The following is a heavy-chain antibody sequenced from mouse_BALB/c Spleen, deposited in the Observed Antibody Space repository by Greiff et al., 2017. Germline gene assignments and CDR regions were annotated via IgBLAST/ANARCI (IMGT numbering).Heavy chain of an antibody. CDR3: ARGTGDY. CDR2: IRNKANGYTT. J-gene: IGHJ2*01. V-gene: IGHV7-3*02. Sequence: EVKLVESGGGLVQPGGSLRLSCATSGFTFTDYYMSWVRQPPGKALEWLGFIRNKANGYTTEYSASVKGRFTISRDNSQSILYLQMNTLRAEDSATYYCARGTGDYWGQGTTLTVSS. CDR1: GFTFTDYY. D-gene: IGHD4-1*01.